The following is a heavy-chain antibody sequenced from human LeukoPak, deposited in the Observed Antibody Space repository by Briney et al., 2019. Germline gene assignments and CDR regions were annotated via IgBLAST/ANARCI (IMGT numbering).Heavy chain of an antibody. D-gene: IGHD3-22*01. CDR1: GYSFTSYW. CDR2: IYPGDSDT. Sequence: GESLKISCKGSGYSFTSYWIGWVRQMPGKGLEWMGIIYPGDSDTRYSPSFQGQVTISADKSISTAYLQWSSLKASDTAMYYCARIRAYDSSCYSSSNFDYWGQGTLVTVSS. V-gene: IGHV5-51*01. CDR3: ARIRAYDSSCYSSSNFDY. J-gene: IGHJ4*02.